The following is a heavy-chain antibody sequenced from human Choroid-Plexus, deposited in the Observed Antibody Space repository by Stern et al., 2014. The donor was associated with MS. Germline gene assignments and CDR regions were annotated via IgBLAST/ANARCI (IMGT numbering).Heavy chain of an antibody. CDR3: AKDRQYLTFFLDF. V-gene: IGHV3-30*18. J-gene: IGHJ4*02. CDR1: GFSFSSFG. Sequence: VQLVESGGGVVQPGRPLRLSCAASGFSFSSFGMHWVRQAPGKGLEWVALISYDGSKDYADSVKGGVAISRDNSKNTLYLQMNSLRAEDTAVYYCAKDRQYLTFFLDFGGQGPRVTASS. CDR2: ISYDGSK. D-gene: IGHD2/OR15-2a*01.